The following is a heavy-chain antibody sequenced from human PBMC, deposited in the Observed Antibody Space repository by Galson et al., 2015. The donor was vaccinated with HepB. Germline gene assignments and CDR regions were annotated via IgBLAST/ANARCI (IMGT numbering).Heavy chain of an antibody. CDR3: TTDAVVVTALGTFDY. D-gene: IGHD2-21*02. CDR1: GFTFTNAW. Sequence: SLRLSCAASGFTFTNAWMNWVRQAPGKGLEWVGRIQSKIHGGTTDYAAPVKGRFTISRDDSKNTLYLQMNSLKAEDTAFYYCTTDAVVVTALGTFDYWGQGTLVTVSS. J-gene: IGHJ4*02. CDR2: IQSKIHGGTT. V-gene: IGHV3-15*07.